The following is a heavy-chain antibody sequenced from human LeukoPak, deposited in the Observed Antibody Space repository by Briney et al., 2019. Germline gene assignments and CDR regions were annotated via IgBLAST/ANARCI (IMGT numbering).Heavy chain of an antibody. Sequence: PGGSLRLSCAASGFTFSSYGMHWVRQAPGKGLEWVAVIWYDGSNKYYADSVKGRFTISRDNSKNTLYLQMSSLRAEDTAVYHCARASQLRDAFDIWGQGTMVTVSS. CDR1: GFTFSSYG. CDR2: IWYDGSNK. CDR3: ARASQLRDAFDI. J-gene: IGHJ3*02. V-gene: IGHV3-33*01. D-gene: IGHD2-2*01.